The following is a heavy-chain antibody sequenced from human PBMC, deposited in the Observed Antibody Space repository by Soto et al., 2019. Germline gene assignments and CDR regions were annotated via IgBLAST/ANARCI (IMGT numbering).Heavy chain of an antibody. Sequence: QVQLVQSGAEVKKPGSSVKVSCKASGGTFSSYTISWVRQAPGQGLEWMGRIIPILGIANYAQKFKGRVRITADKSPSTAYMELSSLRSEDTAVYYCSNLYGALHNWFDPWGQGTLVTVSS. V-gene: IGHV1-69*02. J-gene: IGHJ5*02. CDR3: SNLYGALHNWFDP. CDR1: GGTFSSYT. CDR2: IIPILGIA. D-gene: IGHD4-17*01.